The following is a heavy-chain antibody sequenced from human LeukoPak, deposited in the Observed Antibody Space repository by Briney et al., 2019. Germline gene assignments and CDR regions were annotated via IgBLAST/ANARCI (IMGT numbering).Heavy chain of an antibody. CDR1: GFTFSDYA. Sequence: GGSLRLSCVASGFTFSDYAMNWVRQAPGKGLEWVSTFKTKYNQVYYAESVRGRFTISTDNSKNTVYLQMNSLRAEDTALYYCARSVPDYTRFDYWGQGALVTVSS. CDR2: FKTKYNQV. CDR3: ARSVPDYTRFDY. D-gene: IGHD4-11*01. J-gene: IGHJ4*02. V-gene: IGHV3-23*05.